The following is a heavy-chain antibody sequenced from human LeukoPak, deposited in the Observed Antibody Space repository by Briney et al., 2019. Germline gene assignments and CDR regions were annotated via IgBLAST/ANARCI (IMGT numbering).Heavy chain of an antibody. V-gene: IGHV3-23*01. CDR3: AKDLYSNYGPADY. Sequence: GGSLRLSCAASGFTFSSYAMSWVHQAPGKGLEWVSAISGGGGSTYYADSVGGRFTISRDNSKNTLFLQMNSLRDEDTAVYYCAKDLYSNYGPADYWGQGNLVTVSS. CDR1: GFTFSSYA. J-gene: IGHJ4*02. D-gene: IGHD4-11*01. CDR2: ISGGGGST.